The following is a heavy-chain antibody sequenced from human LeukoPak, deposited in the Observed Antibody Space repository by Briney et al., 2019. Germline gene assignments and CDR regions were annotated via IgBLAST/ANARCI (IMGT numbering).Heavy chain of an antibody. CDR3: ASDYDSPFDF. Sequence: PGGSLRLSCAASGFTFNDYGMHWVRQAPGKGLEWVAFIRYDGSNKYYADSVKGRFTISRDNSKNTLYLQMNSLRAEDTAVYYCASDYDSPFDFWGQGTLVTVSS. J-gene: IGHJ4*02. D-gene: IGHD4-17*01. CDR2: IRYDGSNK. CDR1: GFTFNDYG. V-gene: IGHV3-30*02.